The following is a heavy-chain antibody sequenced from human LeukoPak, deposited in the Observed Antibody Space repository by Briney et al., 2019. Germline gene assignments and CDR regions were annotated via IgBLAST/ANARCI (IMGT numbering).Heavy chain of an antibody. Sequence: GGSLRLSCAASGFTFSSYWMSWVRHAPGKGLEWVANIRHDGSEKYYVDSVKGRFTISRDNAKNSLYLQMNSLRAEDTAVYYCARGVRGVIIDYWGQGTLVTVSS. D-gene: IGHD3-10*02. J-gene: IGHJ4*02. V-gene: IGHV3-7*01. CDR2: IRHDGSEK. CDR1: GFTFSSYW. CDR3: ARGVRGVIIDY.